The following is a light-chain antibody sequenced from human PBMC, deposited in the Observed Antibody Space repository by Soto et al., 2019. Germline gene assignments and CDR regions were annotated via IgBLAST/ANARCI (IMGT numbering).Light chain of an antibody. CDR1: QSVSSN. V-gene: IGKV3-15*01. Sequence: EIVMTQSPATLSVSPGERATLSCRASQSVSSNLAWYQQKPGQSPRLLIYGTSTRATGIPARFSGSGSGTEFTLTISSLQSEDVAVYYCQHYGTAPPRYIFGQGTKVDIK. CDR3: QHYGTAPPRYI. CDR2: GTS. J-gene: IGKJ2*01.